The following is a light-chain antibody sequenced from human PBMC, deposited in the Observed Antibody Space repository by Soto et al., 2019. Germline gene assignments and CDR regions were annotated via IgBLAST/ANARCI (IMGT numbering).Light chain of an antibody. Sequence: DIQMTQSPSSLSASVQDSVTITCRASQVIGKYLAWYQQKPGKVPKLLIQAASTLQSGVPSRFSGSGSGTNFTLTINNLHPEDVATYYCQRYNAATFTFGPGTKVDIK. CDR3: QRYNAATFT. J-gene: IGKJ3*01. CDR1: QVIGKY. CDR2: AAS. V-gene: IGKV1-27*01.